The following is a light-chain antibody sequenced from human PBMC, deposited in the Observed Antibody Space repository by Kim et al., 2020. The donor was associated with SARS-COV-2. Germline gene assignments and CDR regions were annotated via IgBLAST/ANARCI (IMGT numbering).Light chain of an antibody. CDR1: SSDVGGYDF. J-gene: IGLJ3*02. Sequence: QSALTQPASVSGSPGQSITLSCTGSSSDVGGYDFVSWYQKHPGQAPKLLIYEVTKRPSGVSNRFSGSKSGNTASLAISGLQAEDEADYYCCSYASSSSKWLFGGGTQLTVL. V-gene: IGLV2-23*02. CDR2: EVT. CDR3: CSYASSSSKWL.